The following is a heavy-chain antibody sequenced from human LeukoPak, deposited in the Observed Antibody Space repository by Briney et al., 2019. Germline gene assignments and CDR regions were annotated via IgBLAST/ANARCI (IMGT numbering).Heavy chain of an antibody. CDR1: GVSISNYF. CDR2: ISYTGRT. D-gene: IGHD6-13*01. CDR3: ARLFVTAAGTRGYYFDY. J-gene: IGHJ4*02. Sequence: SETLSLTCTVSGVSISNYFWSWIRQPPGKGLEWIGFISYTGRTNDNPSLKSRVTISVDTSRNQCSLKLNFVTAADTAVYYCARLFVTAAGTRGYYFDYWGQGTLVTVSS. V-gene: IGHV4-59*08.